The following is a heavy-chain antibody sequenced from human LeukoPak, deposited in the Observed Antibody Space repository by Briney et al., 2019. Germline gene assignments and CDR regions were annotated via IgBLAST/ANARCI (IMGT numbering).Heavy chain of an antibody. CDR3: AREIPGRIAADC. D-gene: IGHD2-15*01. CDR1: GFTFSDYS. V-gene: IGHV3-48*01. J-gene: IGHJ4*02. Sequence: GGSLRLSCAASGFTFSDYSMNWVRQAPGKGLEWISYIGGRGDGISYADSVKGRFTVSRDNAKNSLFLQMNRLRGEDTAIYFCAREIPGRIAADCWGQGTLVAVSS. CDR2: IGGRGDGI.